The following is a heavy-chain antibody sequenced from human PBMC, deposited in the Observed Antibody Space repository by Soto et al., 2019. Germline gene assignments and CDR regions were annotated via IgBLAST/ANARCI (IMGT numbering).Heavy chain of an antibody. CDR2: IIPIFGTR. D-gene: IGHD2-15*01. V-gene: IGHV1-69*15. Sequence: QVQLVQSGAEVKKPGSSVKVSCKASGGTFSNYAITWVRQAPGQGLEWLGRIIPIFGTRDYAQKFQGRVTPIVATRHHDPNSPARATIPAAASTPTASMELSSLRSDATAVYYCAKDGGREGYFANWFDPWGQGPLVTVSS. CDR3: AKDGGREGYFANWFDP. CDR1: GGTFSNYA. J-gene: IGHJ5*02.